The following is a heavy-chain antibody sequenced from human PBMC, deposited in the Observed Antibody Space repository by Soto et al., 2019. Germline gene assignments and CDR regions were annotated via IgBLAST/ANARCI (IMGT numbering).Heavy chain of an antibody. J-gene: IGHJ4*02. D-gene: IGHD6-19*01. V-gene: IGHV1-69*04. CDR3: AREHSSGGTNY. CDR1: GGTFSSYT. CDR2: IIPILGIA. Sequence: GASVKVSCKASGGTFSSYTISWVRQAPGQGLEWMGRIIPILGIANYAQKFQGRVTITADKSTSTAYMELSSLRSEDTAVYYCAREHSSGGTNYWGQGTLVTVSS.